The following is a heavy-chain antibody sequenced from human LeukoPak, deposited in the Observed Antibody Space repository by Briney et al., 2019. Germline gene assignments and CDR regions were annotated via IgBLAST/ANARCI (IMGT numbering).Heavy chain of an antibody. CDR2: ISWDGGST. CDR1: GFTFDDYT. Sequence: GGSLRLSCAASGFTFDDYTMHWVRQAPGKGLEWVSLISWDGGSTYYADSVKGRFTISRDNSKNSLYLQMNSLRTEDTALYYCAKGSTLIYGMDVWGQGTTFTVSS. D-gene: IGHD2/OR15-2a*01. CDR3: AKGSTLIYGMDV. V-gene: IGHV3-43*01. J-gene: IGHJ6*02.